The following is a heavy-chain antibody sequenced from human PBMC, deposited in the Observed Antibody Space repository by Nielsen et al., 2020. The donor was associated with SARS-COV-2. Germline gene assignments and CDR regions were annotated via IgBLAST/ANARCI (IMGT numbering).Heavy chain of an antibody. V-gene: IGHV1-3*04. CDR1: GYTFTYYA. Sequence: ASVKVSCKASGYTFTYYAIHWVRRAPGRGLEWMGWINTDNGDTKYSQNFQGRVTVTRDTSASTAYMELSSLRSEDTAVYYCARDRSITSRHYSYFYFMDVWGQGTTVTVSS. CDR3: ARDRSITSRHYSYFYFMDV. D-gene: IGHD3-10*01. CDR2: INTDNGDT. J-gene: IGHJ6*02.